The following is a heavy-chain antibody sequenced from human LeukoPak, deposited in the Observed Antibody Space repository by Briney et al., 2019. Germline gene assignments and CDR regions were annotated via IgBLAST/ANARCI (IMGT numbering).Heavy chain of an antibody. CDR1: GGTFSSYA. CDR3: ARSCSGGSCYSGYYYGMDV. J-gene: IGHJ6*02. CDR2: IIPILGIA. V-gene: IGHV1-69*04. Sequence: SVKVSCKASGGTFSSYAISWVRQAPGQGLEWMGRIIPILGIANYAQKFQGRVTITADKYTSTAYMELSSLRSEDTAVYYCARSCSGGSCYSGYYYGMDVWGQGTTVTVSS. D-gene: IGHD2-15*01.